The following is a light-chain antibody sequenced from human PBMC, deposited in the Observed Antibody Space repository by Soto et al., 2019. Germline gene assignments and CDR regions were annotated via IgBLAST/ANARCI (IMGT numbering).Light chain of an antibody. Sequence: EIVLTQSPGTLSLSPGDRATLSCRASQSISSSYLAWYQQKPGQAPRLLIYGASSRATGIPDRFSGSGSGTDFTLTISRLEPEDFAVYYCQQYGSSFGQGTK. J-gene: IGKJ1*01. CDR2: GAS. CDR1: QSISSSY. V-gene: IGKV3-20*01. CDR3: QQYGSS.